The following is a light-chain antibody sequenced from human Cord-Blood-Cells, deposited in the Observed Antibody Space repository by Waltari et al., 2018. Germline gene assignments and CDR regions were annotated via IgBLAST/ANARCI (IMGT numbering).Light chain of an antibody. Sequence: QSSLTPPSSVSVSPGPSITISCTGTSMDDRRYNLVAWYQQHPGKAPKRLNYEGSKRPSGVSNRFSGSKSGNTASLTISGLQAEDEADYYCCSYAGSWVFGGGTKLTVL. CDR3: CSYAGSWV. J-gene: IGLJ3*02. V-gene: IGLV2-23*01. CDR2: EGS. CDR1: SMDDRRYNL.